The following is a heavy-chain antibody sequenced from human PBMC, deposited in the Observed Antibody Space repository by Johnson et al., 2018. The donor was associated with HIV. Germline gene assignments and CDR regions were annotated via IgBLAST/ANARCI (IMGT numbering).Heavy chain of an antibody. CDR2: IRYDGSGK. J-gene: IGHJ3*02. Sequence: QVQLVESGGGVVQPGGSLTLSCAASGFVFSDYVMHWVRQAPGKGLDWVTFIRYDGSGKYYADSVNGRFTISRDNSKNPLSLQMNSLTEDDTAIYYCAKGDYYDSRGAFDIWGQGTTVTVSS. V-gene: IGHV3-30*02. CDR3: AKGDYYDSRGAFDI. CDR1: GFVFSDYV. D-gene: IGHD3-22*01.